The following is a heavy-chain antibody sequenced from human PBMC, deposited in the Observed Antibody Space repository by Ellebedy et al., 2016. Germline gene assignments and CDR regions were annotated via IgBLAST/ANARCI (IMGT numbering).Heavy chain of an antibody. J-gene: IGHJ4*02. V-gene: IGHV3-30-3*01. D-gene: IGHD3-10*01. CDR1: GFTFSSHA. CDR3: ARDPRGAYGSGSYGYYFDY. CDR2: ISYDGNNK. Sequence: GESLKISCAASGFTFSSHAMHWVRQAPGKGLEWVAVISYDGNNKYYADSVKGRFTISRDNSKNTLYLQMNSLRAEDTAVYYCARDPRGAYGSGSYGYYFDYWGQGTLVTVSS.